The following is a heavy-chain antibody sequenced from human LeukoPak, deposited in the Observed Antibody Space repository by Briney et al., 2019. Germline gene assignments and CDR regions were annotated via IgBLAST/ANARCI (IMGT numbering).Heavy chain of an antibody. Sequence: GRSLRLSCAASGFTFDDYAMHWVRQAPGKGLEWVSAVRDSGSTTFYADSVKGRFAISRDNSRNTLFLQMNSLRADDTAVYYCARPGCGGNCYYRMDVWGKGTTVTVSS. CDR3: ARPGCGGNCYYRMDV. CDR1: GFTFDDYA. D-gene: IGHD2-21*01. V-gene: IGHV3-23*01. J-gene: IGHJ6*04. CDR2: VRDSGSTT.